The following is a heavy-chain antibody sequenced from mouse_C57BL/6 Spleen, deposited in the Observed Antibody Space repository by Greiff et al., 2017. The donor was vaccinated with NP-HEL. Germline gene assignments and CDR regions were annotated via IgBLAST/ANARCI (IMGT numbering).Heavy chain of an antibody. D-gene: IGHD4-1*02. V-gene: IGHV2-2*01. CDR3: ARNSPNWDPRDYFDY. J-gene: IGHJ2*01. CDR1: GFSFTSYG. CDR2: IWSGGST. Sequence: VKLVESGPGLVQPSQRLSITCTVSGFSFTSYGVHWVRQSPGKGLEWLGVIWSGGSTDYNAAFISRLSISKDNSKSQVFFKMNSLQADDTAIYYCARNSPNWDPRDYFDYWGQGTTLTVSS.